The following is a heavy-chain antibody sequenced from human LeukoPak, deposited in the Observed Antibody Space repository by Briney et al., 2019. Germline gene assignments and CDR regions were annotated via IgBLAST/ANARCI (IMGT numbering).Heavy chain of an antibody. CDR3: AIVGCSGSDYFTDY. J-gene: IGHJ4*02. CDR1: GGSISRSRCY. Sequence: PSETLSLTCSVSGGSISRSRCYWGWSRQPPGKGLESIGTIYNNGDTYYNPSLKSRLTISVDTSKNQFSLELTSVTAADTAVYYCAIVGCSGSDYFTDYWGQGTLVTVSS. D-gene: IGHD5-12*01. V-gene: IGHV4-39*01. CDR2: IYNNGDT.